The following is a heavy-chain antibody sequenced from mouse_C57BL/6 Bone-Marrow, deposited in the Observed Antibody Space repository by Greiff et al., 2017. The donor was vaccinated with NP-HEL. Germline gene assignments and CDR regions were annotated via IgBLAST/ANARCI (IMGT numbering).Heavy chain of an antibody. D-gene: IGHD2-3*01. CDR2: IYPGDGDT. CDR1: GYAFSSSW. V-gene: IGHV1-82*01. Sequence: VQLQQSGPELVKPGASVKISCKASGYAFSSSWMNWVKQRPGKGLEWIGRIYPGDGDTNYNGKFKGKATLTADKSSSTAYMQLSSLTSEDSAVYFCARWLLDYAMDDGGQGTSVTVAS. CDR3: ARWLLDYAMDD. J-gene: IGHJ4*01.